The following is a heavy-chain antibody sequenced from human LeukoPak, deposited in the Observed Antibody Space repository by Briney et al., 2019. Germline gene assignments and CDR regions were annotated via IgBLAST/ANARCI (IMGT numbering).Heavy chain of an antibody. CDR1: GFTFSSYA. J-gene: IGHJ6*02. Sequence: GGSLRLSCAASGFTFSSYAMSWVRQAPGKGLEWVSAISGSGGSTYYADSVKGRFTISRDNSKNTLYLQMNSLRAEDTAVYYCAREDIVVVPAAVRTPRIYYYYGMDVWGQGTTVTVSS. V-gene: IGHV3-23*01. D-gene: IGHD2-2*01. CDR3: AREDIVVVPAAVRTPRIYYYYGMDV. CDR2: ISGSGGST.